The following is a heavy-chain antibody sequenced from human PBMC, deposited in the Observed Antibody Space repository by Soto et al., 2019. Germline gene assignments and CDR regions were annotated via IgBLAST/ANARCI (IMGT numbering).Heavy chain of an antibody. CDR1: GFTFSSYS. CDR3: ARADDILTGSDY. Sequence: GGSLRLSCAASGFTFSSYSMNWVRQAPGKGLEWVSSISSSSSYIYYADSVKGRFTISRDNAKNSLYLQMNSLRAEDTAVYYCARADDILTGSDYWGQGTLVTVSS. CDR2: ISSSSSYI. J-gene: IGHJ4*02. V-gene: IGHV3-21*01. D-gene: IGHD3-9*01.